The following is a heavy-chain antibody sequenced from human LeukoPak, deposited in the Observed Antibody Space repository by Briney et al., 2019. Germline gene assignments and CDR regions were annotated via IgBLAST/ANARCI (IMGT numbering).Heavy chain of an antibody. CDR1: GFTFSSYW. CDR2: IKQDGSEK. Sequence: GGSLRLSCAASGFTFSSYWMTWVRQAPGKGLEWVANIKQDGSEKSYVDSVKGRFTISRDNSKNTLSLQMISLRAEDTALYYCAKGLKTAVGPYMGYHYYMDVWGKGTTVTVSS. J-gene: IGHJ6*03. V-gene: IGHV3-7*03. CDR3: AKGLKTAVGPYMGYHYYMDV. D-gene: IGHD5-18*01.